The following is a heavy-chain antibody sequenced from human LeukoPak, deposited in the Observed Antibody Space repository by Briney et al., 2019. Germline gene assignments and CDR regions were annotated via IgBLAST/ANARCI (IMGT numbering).Heavy chain of an antibody. D-gene: IGHD2-15*01. V-gene: IGHV2-5*02. CDR1: GFSLSTSGVG. Sequence: SGPTLVKXTQTLTLTCTFSGFSLSTSGVGVGWIRQPPGKALEWLALIYWDDDKRYSPSLKSRLTITKDTSKNQVVLTMTNMDPVDTATYYCAHRGRYCSDSYCYGAFHVWGQGTMVTVSS. J-gene: IGHJ3*01. CDR2: IYWDDDK. CDR3: AHRGRYCSDSYCYGAFHV.